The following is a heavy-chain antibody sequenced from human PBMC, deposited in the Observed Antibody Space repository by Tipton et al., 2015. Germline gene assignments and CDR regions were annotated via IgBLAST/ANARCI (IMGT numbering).Heavy chain of an antibody. D-gene: IGHD4-17*01. CDR3: ARGHKNGDSPWDY. J-gene: IGHJ4*02. Sequence: TLSLTCAVYGGSFSGYYWSWIRQPPGKGLEWIGEINHGGSTNYNLSLKSRVTISVDTSKNQFSLKLSSVTAADTAVYYCARGHKNGDSPWDYWGQGTLVTVSS. V-gene: IGHV4-34*01. CDR2: INHGGST. CDR1: GGSFSGYY.